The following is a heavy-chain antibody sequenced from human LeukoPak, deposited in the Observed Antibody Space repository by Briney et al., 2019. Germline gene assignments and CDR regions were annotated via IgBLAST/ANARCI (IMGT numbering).Heavy chain of an antibody. J-gene: IGHJ4*02. D-gene: IGHD1-7*01. CDR3: ARGWNYAFRFDD. V-gene: IGHV3-7*01. CDR2: IKQDGSER. CDR1: GFTFSDYW. Sequence: GGSLRLSCAASGFTFSDYWMTWVRQAPGKGLELVANIKQDGSERYYGDSVKGRFTISRDNANNIVHLQMISLGAEDTAVYYCARGWNYAFRFDDWGQGTLVTVSS.